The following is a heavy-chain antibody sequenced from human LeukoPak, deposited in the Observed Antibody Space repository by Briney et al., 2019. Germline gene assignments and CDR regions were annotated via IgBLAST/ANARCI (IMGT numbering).Heavy chain of an antibody. D-gene: IGHD3-10*01. J-gene: IGHJ5*02. CDR3: ARDPVRGVTNWFDP. V-gene: IGHV1-2*02. CDR1: GYTFTGYY. Sequence: ASVKVSCKASGYTFTGYYMHWVRQAPGQGLEWMGWINPNSGGTNYAQKFQGRVTMTRDTSISTAYMELSRLRSDDTAVYYCARDPVRGVTNWFDPWGQGTLVTVSP. CDR2: INPNSGGT.